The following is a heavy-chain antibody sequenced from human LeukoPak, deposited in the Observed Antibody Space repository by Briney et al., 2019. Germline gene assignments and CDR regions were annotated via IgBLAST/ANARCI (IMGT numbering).Heavy chain of an antibody. CDR3: ARFYCSSTSCLEDY. D-gene: IGHD2-2*01. CDR2: ISGSGGST. Sequence: GGSLRLSCAASGFTFSSYAMSWVRQAPGKGLEWVSAISGSGGSTYYADSVKGRFTISRDNAKNTLYLQMNSLRAEDTAVYYCARFYCSSTSCLEDYWGQGTLVTVSS. J-gene: IGHJ4*02. V-gene: IGHV3-23*01. CDR1: GFTFSSYA.